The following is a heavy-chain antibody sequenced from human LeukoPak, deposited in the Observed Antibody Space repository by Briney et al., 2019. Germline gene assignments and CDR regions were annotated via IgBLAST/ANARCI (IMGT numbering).Heavy chain of an antibody. CDR3: ASADGVSGSYSAFDI. D-gene: IGHD1-26*01. Sequence: GGSLRLSCAASGFTFSSYGMHWVRQAPGEGLEWVAFIRYDGSNKYYADSVKGRFTISRDNSKNTLYLQMNSLRAEDTAVYYCASADGVSGSYSAFDIWGQGTMVTVSS. J-gene: IGHJ3*02. V-gene: IGHV3-30*02. CDR2: IRYDGSNK. CDR1: GFTFSSYG.